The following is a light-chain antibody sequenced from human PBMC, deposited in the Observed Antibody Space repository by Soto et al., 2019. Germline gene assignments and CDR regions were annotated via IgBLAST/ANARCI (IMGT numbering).Light chain of an antibody. V-gene: IGKV1-33*01. CDR2: DAS. J-gene: IGKJ2*01. CDR3: QQYDNLYT. CDR1: QDISNY. Sequence: DIQMTQSASSLSASVGDRVTITCQASQDISNYLNWYQHKPGKAPKLLIYDASNLETGVPSRFSGSGSGTDFSFTISSLQPEDIATYYCQQYDNLYTFGQGTKLEIK.